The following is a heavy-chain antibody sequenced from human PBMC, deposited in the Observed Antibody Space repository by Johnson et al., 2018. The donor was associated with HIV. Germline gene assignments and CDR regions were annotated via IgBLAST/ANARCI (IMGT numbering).Heavy chain of an antibody. CDR1: GFTFSSYP. Sequence: QVQVVESGGGVVHPGRSLGLSCAASGFTFSSYPLHWVRQAPGKGLEWVAFISYDGSNKYYADSVKGRFTISRDNSKNSLYLQMNSLRADDTAVYYCARVNQWEVLNAFDIWGQGTMVTVSS. D-gene: IGHD1-26*01. CDR2: ISYDGSNK. V-gene: IGHV3-30*07. J-gene: IGHJ3*02. CDR3: ARVNQWEVLNAFDI.